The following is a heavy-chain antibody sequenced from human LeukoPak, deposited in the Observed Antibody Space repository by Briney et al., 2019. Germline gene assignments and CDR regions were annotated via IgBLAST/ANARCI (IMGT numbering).Heavy chain of an antibody. D-gene: IGHD3-16*01. Sequence: GGSLRLSCAASGFTFSSYGMHWVRQAPGKGLEWVAVISYDGSNKYYADSVKGRFTISRDNSKNTLYLQMNSLRAEDTAVYYCAKDAEGLARCCFFDYWGQGTLVTVSS. J-gene: IGHJ4*02. V-gene: IGHV3-30*18. CDR3: AKDAEGLARCCFFDY. CDR1: GFTFSSYG. CDR2: ISYDGSNK.